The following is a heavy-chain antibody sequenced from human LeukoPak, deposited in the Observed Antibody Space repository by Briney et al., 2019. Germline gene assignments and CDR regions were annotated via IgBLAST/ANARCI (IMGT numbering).Heavy chain of an antibody. CDR3: ARDGDDGSSYYSDY. D-gene: IGHD3-22*01. V-gene: IGHV3-33*01. CDR2: IWYDGSNK. Sequence: GRSLRLSCAASGFTFSSYGMHWVRQAPGKGLEWVAVIWYDGSNKYYADSVKGRFTISRDNAKNSLYLQMNSLRAEDTAVYYCARDGDDGSSYYSDYWGQGTLVTVSS. J-gene: IGHJ4*02. CDR1: GFTFSSYG.